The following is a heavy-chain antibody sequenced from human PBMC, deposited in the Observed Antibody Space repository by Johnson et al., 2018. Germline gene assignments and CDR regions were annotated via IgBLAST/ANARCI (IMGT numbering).Heavy chain of an antibody. CDR3: AKALDGSGGSCYSGLQH. J-gene: IGHJ1*01. CDR1: GFTFSSYS. Sequence: VQLVQSGGGLVKPGGSLRLSCAASGFTFSSYSMNWVRQAPGKGLEWVSSISSSSSYIYYEDSVKGRFTISRDNAKNSLYLQMNSLRAEDTAVYYCAKALDGSGGSCYSGLQHWGQGTLVTVSS. V-gene: IGHV3-21*01. D-gene: IGHD2-15*01. CDR2: ISSSSSYI.